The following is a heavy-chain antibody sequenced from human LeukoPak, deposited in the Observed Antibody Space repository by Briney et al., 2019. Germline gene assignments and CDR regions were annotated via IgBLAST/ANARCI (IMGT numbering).Heavy chain of an antibody. CDR2: VSHSGKT. CDR1: GYSISSGLY. Sequence: SETLSLTCAVSGYSISSGLYWAWIRQPPGRGLEWIGSVSHSGKTSYNSSLKSRVTMSADTSKNQFSLRLRSVTAADTAVYYCGRHVFFGIYYFDSWGQGTPFTVSS. J-gene: IGHJ4*02. CDR3: GRHVFFGIYYFDS. D-gene: IGHD3-16*01. V-gene: IGHV4-38-2*01.